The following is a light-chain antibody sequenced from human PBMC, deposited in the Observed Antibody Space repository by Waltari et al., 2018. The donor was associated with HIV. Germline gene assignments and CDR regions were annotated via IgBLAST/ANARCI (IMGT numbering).Light chain of an antibody. Sequence: DIQMTQSPSSLSASVGYRVTITCQASQDISNYLNWYQQKLGKAPKLLIYDASNLETGVPSRFSGSGSGTDFTFTISSLQPEDIATYFCQQYDNLPLTFGGGTKVEIK. CDR2: DAS. CDR3: QQYDNLPLT. J-gene: IGKJ4*01. CDR1: QDISNY. V-gene: IGKV1-33*01.